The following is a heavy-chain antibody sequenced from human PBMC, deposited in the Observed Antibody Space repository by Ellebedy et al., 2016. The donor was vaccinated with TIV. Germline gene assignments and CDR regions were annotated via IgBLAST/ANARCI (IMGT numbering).Heavy chain of an antibody. Sequence: PGGSLGLSCAASGFTFSIYAMGWVRQAPGKGLEWVSTISSNGGGTYYPNSVEGRFTISRDNSNNTLWLQMSSLRAEDTARYFCAKDLGLARQWGFDYWGQGTLVTVSS. J-gene: IGHJ4*02. CDR1: GFTFSIYA. D-gene: IGHD2-8*01. V-gene: IGHV3-23*01. CDR3: AKDLGLARQWGFDY. CDR2: ISSNGGGT.